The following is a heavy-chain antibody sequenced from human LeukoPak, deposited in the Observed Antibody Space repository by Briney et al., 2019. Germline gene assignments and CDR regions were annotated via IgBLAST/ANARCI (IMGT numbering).Heavy chain of an antibody. V-gene: IGHV3-30*02. CDR2: IRYDGSNK. D-gene: IGHD2/OR15-2a*01. J-gene: IGHJ4*02. Sequence: GGSPRLSCAASGFIFSSYGMHWVRQAPGKGLEWVAFIRYDGSNKYYADSMKGRFTISRDNSKNTLDLQMNSLRGEDTAVYYCAKDRGSMTKDFDYWGQGTLVTVSS. CDR3: AKDRGSMTKDFDY. CDR1: GFIFSSYG.